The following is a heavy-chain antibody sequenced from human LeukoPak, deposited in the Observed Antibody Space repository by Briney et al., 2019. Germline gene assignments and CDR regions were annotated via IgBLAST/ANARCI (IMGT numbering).Heavy chain of an antibody. V-gene: IGHV4-30-4*01. CDR2: IYYSGST. CDR1: GGSISSGDYY. CDR3: ARAVGRWFGELLYLDY. D-gene: IGHD3-10*01. J-gene: IGHJ4*02. Sequence: SQTLSLTCTVSGGSISSGDYYWSWIRQPPGKGLEWIGYIYYSGSTYYNPSLKSRVTISVDTSKNQFSLKLSSVTAADTAVYYCARAVGRWFGELLYLDYWGQGTLVTVSS.